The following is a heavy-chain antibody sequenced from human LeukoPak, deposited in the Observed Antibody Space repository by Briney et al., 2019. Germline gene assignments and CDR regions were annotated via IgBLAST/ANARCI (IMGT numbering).Heavy chain of an antibody. CDR2: ISWNSGSI. CDR3: AKETRIMITFGGVIGNDAFDI. Sequence: GRSLRLSCAASGFTFDDYAMHWVRQAPGKGLEWVSGISWNSGSIGYADSVKGRFTISRDNAKNSLYLQMNSLRAEDTALYYCAKETRIMITFGGVIGNDAFDIWGQGAMVTVSS. CDR1: GFTFDDYA. J-gene: IGHJ3*02. D-gene: IGHD3-16*02. V-gene: IGHV3-9*01.